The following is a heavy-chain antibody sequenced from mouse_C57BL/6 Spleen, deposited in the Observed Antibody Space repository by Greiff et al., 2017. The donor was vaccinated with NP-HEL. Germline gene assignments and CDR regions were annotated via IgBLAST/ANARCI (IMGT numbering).Heavy chain of an antibody. Sequence: EVQLQQSGPGLVKPSQSLSLTCSVTGYSITSGYYWNWIRQFPGNKLEWMGYISYDGSNNYNPSLKNRISITRDTSKNQFFLKLNSVTTEDTATYYCVLDYYGSRGYYWGQGTTLTVSS. CDR1: GYSITSGYY. V-gene: IGHV3-6*01. J-gene: IGHJ2*01. D-gene: IGHD1-1*01. CDR3: VLDYYGSRGYY. CDR2: ISYDGSN.